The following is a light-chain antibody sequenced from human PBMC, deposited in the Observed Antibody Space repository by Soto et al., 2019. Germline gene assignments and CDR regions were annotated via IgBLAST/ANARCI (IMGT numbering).Light chain of an antibody. CDR2: RTS. V-gene: IGKV3-15*01. J-gene: IGKJ4*01. Sequence: IVMTQSPATLSVSPGERATLSCRASQSISSNLAWYQQKPGQAPRLLMFRTSSRATGFPARFSGSGSGTEFKLTISSLQSEDFGVYYCQQYNNWPRATFGGGTKVDIK. CDR1: QSISSN. CDR3: QQYNNWPRAT.